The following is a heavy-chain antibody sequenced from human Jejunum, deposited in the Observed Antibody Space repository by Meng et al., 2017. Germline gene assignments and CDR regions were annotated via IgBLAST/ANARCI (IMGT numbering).Heavy chain of an antibody. CDR2: IFPGDSDT. V-gene: IGHV5-51*01. Sequence: GGSLRLSCQASGYSFTSYWIGWVRQMPGRGLEWMGVIFPGDSDTRYSPSFQGQVSISADKSINTAYLQWSSLKASDSAIYFCARASKSTDYYEDFCGQGMLVTVSS. J-gene: IGHJ4*02. CDR3: ARASKSTDYYEDF. D-gene: IGHD3-22*01. CDR1: GYSFTSYW.